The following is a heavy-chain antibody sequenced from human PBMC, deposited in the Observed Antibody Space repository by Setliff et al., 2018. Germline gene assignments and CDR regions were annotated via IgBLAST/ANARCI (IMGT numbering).Heavy chain of an antibody. V-gene: IGHV1-3*01. D-gene: IGHD2-21*01. CDR1: GYTFTSYA. CDR2: INAGNGNT. CDR3: ARDPKTFPHYYYYGMDV. Sequence: ASVKVSCKASGYTFTSYAMHWVRQAPGQRLEWMGWINAGNGNTKYSQKFQGRVTITRDTSASTAYMELSSLRSEDTAVYYCARDPKTFPHYYYYGMDVWGQGTTVTVSS. J-gene: IGHJ6*02.